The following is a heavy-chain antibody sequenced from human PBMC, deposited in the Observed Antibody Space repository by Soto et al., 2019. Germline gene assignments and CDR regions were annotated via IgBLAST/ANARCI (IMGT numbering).Heavy chain of an antibody. Sequence: PSETLSLTCTVSGGSISSYYWSWIRQPPGKGLEWIGYIYYSGSTNYNPSLKSRVTISVDTSKNQFSLKLSSVTAADTAVYYCARDHGDGYNYGWFDPWGQGTLVSVSS. CDR2: IYYSGST. CDR1: GGSISSYY. J-gene: IGHJ5*02. D-gene: IGHD5-12*01. CDR3: ARDHGDGYNYGWFDP. V-gene: IGHV4-59*01.